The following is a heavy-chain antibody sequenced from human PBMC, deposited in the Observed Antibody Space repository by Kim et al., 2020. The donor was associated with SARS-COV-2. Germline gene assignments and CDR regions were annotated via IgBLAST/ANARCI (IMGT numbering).Heavy chain of an antibody. CDR3: ATDSKGSGSYLDH. Sequence: GGSLRLSCAASGFVFSDFAMHWVRQAPGKGLEWVAVISHDGSRQHYADSVKGRFSVSSDGSMGLLYLEMYSLTEEDTAIYYCATDSKGSGSYLDHWGQGT. CDR1: GFVFSDFA. J-gene: IGHJ4*02. CDR2: ISHDGSRQ. D-gene: IGHD3-10*01. V-gene: IGHV3-30-3*01.